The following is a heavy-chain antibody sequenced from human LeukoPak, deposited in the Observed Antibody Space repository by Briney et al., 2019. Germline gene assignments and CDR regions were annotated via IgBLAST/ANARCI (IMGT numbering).Heavy chain of an antibody. V-gene: IGHV3-7*01. CDR3: ARPNYDFWSGYSFGAFDI. D-gene: IGHD3-3*01. CDR1: GFTFSSYW. Sequence: PGGSLRLSCAASGFTFSSYWMSWVRQAPGKGLEWVANIKQDGSAKDYVDAVKGRFTISRDNAKNSLYLQMNSMRAEDTAVYYCARPNYDFWSGYSFGAFDIRGQGTMVTVSS. CDR2: IKQDGSAK. J-gene: IGHJ3*02.